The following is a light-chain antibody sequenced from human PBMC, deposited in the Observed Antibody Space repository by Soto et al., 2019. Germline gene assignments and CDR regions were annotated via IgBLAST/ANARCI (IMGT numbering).Light chain of an antibody. V-gene: IGLV2-14*01. CDR3: SSYTSSSAYV. Sequence: QSVLTQPPSVSGSPGQSITISCTGTSSDVGGYNYVSWYQQHPGKAPKLMIYDVSNRPSGVSNRFSGSKSGNTASLTISGLQAEAEADYYCSSYTSSSAYVFGTGTKLTVL. J-gene: IGLJ1*01. CDR1: SSDVGGYNY. CDR2: DVS.